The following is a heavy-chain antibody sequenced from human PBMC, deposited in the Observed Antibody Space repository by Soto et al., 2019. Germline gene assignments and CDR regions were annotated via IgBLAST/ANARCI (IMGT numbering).Heavy chain of an antibody. D-gene: IGHD5-12*01. J-gene: IGHJ6*02. Sequence: TVSGGAISSGAYYWSWIRQPPGKGLEWIGYIYYSGSTYYNPSLKSRVTISVDTSKNQFSLKLSSVTAADTAVNYCASDVWRGYIGYGGMDVWGQGTTVTVSS. CDR1: GGAISSGAYY. CDR3: ASDVWRGYIGYGGMDV. V-gene: IGHV4-30-4*01. CDR2: IYYSGST.